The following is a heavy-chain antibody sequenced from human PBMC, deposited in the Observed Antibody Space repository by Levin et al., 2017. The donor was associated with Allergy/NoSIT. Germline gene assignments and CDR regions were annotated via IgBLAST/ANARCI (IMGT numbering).Heavy chain of an antibody. V-gene: IGHV4-31*03. Sequence: HSQTLSLTCTVSGDSISRGDNYWSWIRQRPGKGLEWVGFISYSGSAFYNPSLKSRLTMSLDTSRNQFSLRLNSVTVADTAVYFCARDECAWFGECYGMDVWGQGTTVIVSS. CDR1: GDSISRGDNY. CDR2: ISYSGSA. CDR3: ARDECAWFGECYGMDV. J-gene: IGHJ6*02. D-gene: IGHD3-10*01.